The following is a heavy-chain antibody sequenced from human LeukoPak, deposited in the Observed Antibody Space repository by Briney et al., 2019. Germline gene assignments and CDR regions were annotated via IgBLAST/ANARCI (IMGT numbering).Heavy chain of an antibody. V-gene: IGHV1-18*01. Sequence: GASEKVSCKASGYTFTSYGISWVRQAPGQGLEWMGWISAYNGNTNYAQKLQGRVTMTTDTSTSTAYMELRSLRSDDTAVYYCATGMVRGSSPQRRQYRGYYYYGMDVWGQGTTVTVSS. CDR3: ATGMVRGSSPQRRQYRGYYYYGMDV. CDR1: GYTFTSYG. CDR2: ISAYNGNT. D-gene: IGHD3-10*01. J-gene: IGHJ6*02.